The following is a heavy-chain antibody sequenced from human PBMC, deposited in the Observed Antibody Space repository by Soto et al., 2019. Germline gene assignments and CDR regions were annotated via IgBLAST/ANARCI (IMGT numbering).Heavy chain of an antibody. V-gene: IGHV1-3*01. Sequence: QVQLVQSGAEVKKPGASVKVSCKASGYTFTSYAMHWVRQATGQRLEWMGWINAGNGNTKYSQKFQGRVTITRDTSASTAYMELSSLRSEDTAVYYCARDGGYSYGFDYWGQGTLVTVSS. CDR3: ARDGGYSYGFDY. CDR1: GYTFTSYA. D-gene: IGHD5-18*01. J-gene: IGHJ4*02. CDR2: INAGNGNT.